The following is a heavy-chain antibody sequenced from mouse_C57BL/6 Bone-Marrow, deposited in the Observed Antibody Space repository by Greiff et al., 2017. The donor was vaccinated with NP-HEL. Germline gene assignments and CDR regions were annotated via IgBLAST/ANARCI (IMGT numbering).Heavy chain of an antibody. V-gene: IGHV1-59*01. CDR3: ARVSTMVKWFAY. Sequence: VQLQQPGAELVRPGTSVKLSCKASGYTFTSYWMHWVKQRPGQGLEWIGVIDPSDSYTNYNQKFKGKATLTVDTSSSTAYMQLSSLTSEDSAVYYSARVSTMVKWFAYWGQGTLVTVSA. CDR1: GYTFTSYW. J-gene: IGHJ3*01. CDR2: IDPSDSYT. D-gene: IGHD2-2*01.